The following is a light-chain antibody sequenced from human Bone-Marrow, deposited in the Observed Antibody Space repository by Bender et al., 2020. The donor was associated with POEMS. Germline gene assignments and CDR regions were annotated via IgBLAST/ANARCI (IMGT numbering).Light chain of an antibody. CDR2: DVS. CDR1: SSDVGSYNF. J-gene: IGLJ1*01. CDR3: QTYDSSLGGSV. V-gene: IGLV2-14*02. Sequence: QSALTQPASVSGSPGQSITISCTGTSSDVGSYNFVSWYQHHPGKAPKLMIYDVSKRPSGVPDRFSGSRSGTSASLAITGLQAEDEADYYCQTYDSSLGGSVFGTGTKVTVL.